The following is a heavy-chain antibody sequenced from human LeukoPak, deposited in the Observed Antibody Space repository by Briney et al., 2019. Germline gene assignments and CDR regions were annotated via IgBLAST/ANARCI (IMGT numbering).Heavy chain of an antibody. V-gene: IGHV1-18*01. CDR2: ISAYKGNT. D-gene: IGHD4-17*01. J-gene: IGHJ2*01. CDR1: GYTFTSYG. CDR3: ARDPGYGDYEDSNAPDSYFDL. Sequence: GASVKVSCKASGYTFTSYGISWVRQAPGQGLEWMGWISAYKGNTNYAQKFQGRVTMTTDTSTSTAYMELRSLRSDDTAVYYCARDPGYGDYEDSNAPDSYFDLWGRGTLVTVSS.